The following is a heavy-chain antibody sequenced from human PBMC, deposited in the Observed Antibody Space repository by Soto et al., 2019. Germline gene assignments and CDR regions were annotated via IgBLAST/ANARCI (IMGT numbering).Heavy chain of an antibody. D-gene: IGHD3-16*02. Sequence: EVQLLESGGGLVQPGGSLRLSCAASGFTYESYAMSWVRQAPGKGLEWVSGINSGGTVAHYADSVKGRFGISRDNSKNTLSLEMNGLRADDTGLYYCAISTGGFGGLFVVPSDYWGQGTLVTVSS. CDR1: GFTYESYA. CDR2: INSGGTVA. CDR3: AISTGGFGGLFVVPSDY. V-gene: IGHV3-23*01. J-gene: IGHJ4*02.